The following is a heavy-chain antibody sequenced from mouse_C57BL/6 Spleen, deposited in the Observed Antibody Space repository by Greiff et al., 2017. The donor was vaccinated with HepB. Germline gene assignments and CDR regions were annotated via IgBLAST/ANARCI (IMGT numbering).Heavy chain of an antibody. D-gene: IGHD1-1*01. CDR3: ATHYYGSSYEYYFDY. J-gene: IGHJ2*01. V-gene: IGHV1-80*01. CDR2: IYPGDGDT. Sequence: VKVVESGAELVKPGASVKISCKASGYAFSSYWMNWVKQRPGKGLEWIGQIYPGDGDTNYNGKFKGKATLTADKSSSTAYMQLSSLTSEDSAVYFCATHYYGSSYEYYFDYWGQGTTLTVSS. CDR1: GYAFSSYW.